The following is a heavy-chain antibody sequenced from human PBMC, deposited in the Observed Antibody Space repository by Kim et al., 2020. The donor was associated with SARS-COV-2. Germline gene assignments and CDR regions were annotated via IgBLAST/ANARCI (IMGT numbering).Heavy chain of an antibody. D-gene: IGHD6-13*01. CDR2: ISGSGGST. J-gene: IGHJ6*02. CDR3: AKDGPPWYPGIYYYYGMDV. CDR1: GFTFSSYA. Sequence: GESLKISCAASGFTFSSYAMSWVRQAPGKGLEWVSAISGSGGSTYYADSVKGRFTISRDNSKNTLYLQMNSLRAEDTAVYYCAKDGPPWYPGIYYYYGMDVWGQGTTVTVSS. V-gene: IGHV3-23*01.